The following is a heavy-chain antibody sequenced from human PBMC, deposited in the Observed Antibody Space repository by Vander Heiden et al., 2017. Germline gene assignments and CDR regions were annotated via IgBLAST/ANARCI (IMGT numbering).Heavy chain of an antibody. CDR2: IYVREEK. J-gene: IGHJ4*02. CDR3: EPRPITGGYFDY. V-gene: IGHV2-5*01. CDR1: GFPLTSSAVG. D-gene: IGHD5-12*01. Sequence: QITLKDSGPTLVKPMQTLTLTCTFSGFPLTSSAVGVGWIRQPPGKGLEWLETIYVREEKRYSPSLNSRLTCTKDTSNKPVGTTMTNMDPVDTATDVCEPRPITGGYFDYWDQGILVTVSP.